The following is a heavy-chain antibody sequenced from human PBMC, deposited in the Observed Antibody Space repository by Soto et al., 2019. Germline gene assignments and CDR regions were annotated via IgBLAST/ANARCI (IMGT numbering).Heavy chain of an antibody. J-gene: IGHJ6*02. Sequence: GGSLRLSCAASGFTFDDYAMHWVRQAPGKGLEWVSGISWNSGSIGYADSVKGRFTISRDNAKNSLYLQMYSLRAEDTALYYCAKEGFGELFPADPGRHYYYGMDVWGLWTTVTVSS. CDR2: ISWNSGSI. V-gene: IGHV3-9*01. CDR1: GFTFDDYA. D-gene: IGHD3-10*01. CDR3: AKEGFGELFPADPGRHYYYGMDV.